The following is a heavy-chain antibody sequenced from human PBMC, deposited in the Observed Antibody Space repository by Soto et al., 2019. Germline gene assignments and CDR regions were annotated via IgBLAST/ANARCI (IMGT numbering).Heavy chain of an antibody. CDR1: GGTFSSYA. D-gene: IGHD2-2*01. CDR3: ARASPRVPAVRFNWFDP. Sequence: SVKVSCKASGGTFSSYAISWVRQAPGQGLEWMGGIIPIFGTANYAQKFQGRVTITADESTSTAYMELSSLRSEDTAVYYCARASPRVPAVRFNWFDPRGQGTQVTVSS. V-gene: IGHV1-69*13. J-gene: IGHJ5*02. CDR2: IIPIFGTA.